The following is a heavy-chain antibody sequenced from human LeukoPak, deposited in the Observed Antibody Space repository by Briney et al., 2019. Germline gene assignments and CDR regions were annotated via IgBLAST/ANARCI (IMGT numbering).Heavy chain of an antibody. D-gene: IGHD4-17*01. CDR3: AKDPILTTVTTFYYYGMDV. V-gene: IGHV3-23*01. Sequence: GGSLRLSCAASGFTFSSYAMSWVRQAPGKGLEWVSAISGSGGSTYYADSVKGRFTISRDNSKNTLYLQMSSLRAEDTAVYYCAKDPILTTVTTFYYYGMDVWGQGTTVTVSS. CDR1: GFTFSSYA. CDR2: ISGSGGST. J-gene: IGHJ6*02.